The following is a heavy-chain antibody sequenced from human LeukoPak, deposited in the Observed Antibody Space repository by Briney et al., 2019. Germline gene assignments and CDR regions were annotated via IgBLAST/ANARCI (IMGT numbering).Heavy chain of an antibody. CDR3: TGLSSGGFGFDS. CDR2: IFHRGNT. D-gene: IGHD6-25*01. J-gene: IGHJ4*02. V-gene: IGHV4-39*01. Sequence: SETLSLTCTVSGGSISNSGYYWGCIRQPPGKGLEYIGNIFHRGNTYYNPSLKSRVTFSVDTSKNQFSLKLSAVTAADTAVYYCTGLSSGGFGFDSWGQGTLVTVSS. CDR1: GGSISNSGYY.